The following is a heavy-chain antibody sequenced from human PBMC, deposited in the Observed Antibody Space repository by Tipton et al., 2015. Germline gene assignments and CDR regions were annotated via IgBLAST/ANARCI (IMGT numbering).Heavy chain of an antibody. CDR2: IYYTGNT. CDR3: VRRPLRYYYGMDV. V-gene: IGHV4-39*01. CDR1: GGSISSTMCY. Sequence: TLSLTCNVSGGSISSTMCYWGWIRQPPGKGLEWIGSIYYTGNTYFNPSLQSRVTISLDTSKNQFSLKLRSVTAADTAVYYCVRRPLRYYYGMDVWGQGTTVTVSS. J-gene: IGHJ6*02.